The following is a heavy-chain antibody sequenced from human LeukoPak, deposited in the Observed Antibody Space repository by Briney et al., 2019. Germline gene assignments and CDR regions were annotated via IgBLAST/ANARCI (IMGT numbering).Heavy chain of an antibody. V-gene: IGHV1-2*02. Sequence: ASVKVSCKASGYTFTGYYMHWVRQAPGQGLEWMGWINPNSGGTNYAQKFQGRVTMTRDTSMSTVYMELSSLKSEDTAVYYCARSHWGPFGSRIANWFDPWGQGTLVTVSS. CDR2: INPNSGGT. J-gene: IGHJ5*02. CDR3: ARSHWGPFGSRIANWFDP. CDR1: GYTFTGYY. D-gene: IGHD7-27*01.